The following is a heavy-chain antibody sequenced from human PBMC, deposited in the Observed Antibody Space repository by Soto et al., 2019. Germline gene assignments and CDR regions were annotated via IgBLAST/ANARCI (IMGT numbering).Heavy chain of an antibody. Sequence: QITLKESGPTLVRPTQTLTLTCTFSGFSLSTSGLGVGWIRQPPGKALEWLALIYWNDDKRYSPSLKARLTITQDTSKNQVVLTMTNMAPVNTATYYCANRPSGWYLFDYWGQGTLVTVSS. CDR1: GFSLSTSGLG. CDR2: IYWNDDK. J-gene: IGHJ4*02. D-gene: IGHD6-19*01. CDR3: ANRPSGWYLFDY. V-gene: IGHV2-5*01.